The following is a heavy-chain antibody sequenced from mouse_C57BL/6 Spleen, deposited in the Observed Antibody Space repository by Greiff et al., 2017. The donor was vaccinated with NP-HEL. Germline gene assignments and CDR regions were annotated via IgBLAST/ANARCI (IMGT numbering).Heavy chain of an antibody. CDR2: IDPSDRYN. CDR3: ARGAQATLAY. J-gene: IGHJ3*01. Sequence: QVQLQQPGAELVMPGASVKLSCKASGYTFTSYWMHWVKQRPGQGLEWNGEIDPSDRYNNYNQKFKGKYKWTADKSSSTAYLQLSSLTSEDSAVYYCARGAQATLAYWGQGTLVTVSA. V-gene: IGHV1-69*01. CDR1: GYTFTSYW. D-gene: IGHD3-2*02.